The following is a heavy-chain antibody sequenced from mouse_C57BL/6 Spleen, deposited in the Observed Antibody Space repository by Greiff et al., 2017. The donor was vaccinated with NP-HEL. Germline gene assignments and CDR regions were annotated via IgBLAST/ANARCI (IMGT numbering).Heavy chain of an antibody. Sequence: EVQLQESGPVLVKPGASVKMSCKASGYTFTDYYMNWVKQSHGKSLEWIGVINPYNGGTSYNQKFKGKATLTVDKSSSTAYMELNSLTSEDSAVYYCARGAIYYDYDGRAWFAYWGQGTLVTVSA. D-gene: IGHD2-4*01. J-gene: IGHJ3*01. CDR1: GYTFTDYY. V-gene: IGHV1-19*01. CDR3: ARGAIYYDYDGRAWFAY. CDR2: INPYNGGT.